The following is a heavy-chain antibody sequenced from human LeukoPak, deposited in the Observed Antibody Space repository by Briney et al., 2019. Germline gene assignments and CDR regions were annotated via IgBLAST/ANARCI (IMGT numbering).Heavy chain of an antibody. CDR3: ARVYSSSWFFDY. J-gene: IGHJ4*02. CDR1: GGSISSSSYY. V-gene: IGHV4-39*01. Sequence: PSETLSLTCTVSGGSISSSSYYWGWIRQPPGQGLEWIGSIYYSGITYYNPSLKSRVTISVDTSKNQFSLKLSSVTAADTAVYYCARVYSSSWFFDYWGQGTLVTVSS. CDR2: IYYSGIT. D-gene: IGHD6-13*01.